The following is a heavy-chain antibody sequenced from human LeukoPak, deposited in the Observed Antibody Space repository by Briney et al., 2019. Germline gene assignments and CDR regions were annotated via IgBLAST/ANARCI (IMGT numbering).Heavy chain of an antibody. CDR1: GFTFSSAS. CDR3: ARSSGWWSLDY. CDR2: FDTGFGT. V-gene: IGHV3-23*01. Sequence: GGSLRLSCAASGFTFSSASLHWVRQAPGRGLEWVSAFDTGFGTYYPDSLKGRFTIPRDNSKNTLFLQMNSLRAEDTAVYYCARSSGWWSLDYWGQGTLVTVSS. D-gene: IGHD6-19*01. J-gene: IGHJ4*02.